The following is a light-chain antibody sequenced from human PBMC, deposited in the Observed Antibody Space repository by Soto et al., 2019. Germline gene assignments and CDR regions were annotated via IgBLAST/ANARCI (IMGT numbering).Light chain of an antibody. V-gene: IGKV3-20*01. Sequence: EIVLTQFPGTLSLSPGESATLSGRASQSVSSSYLAWYQQKPGQAPRVLIYGASSRGSGIPDRFSGSGSGTDFTLTISSLEPEDFAVYYCQQCGSSPLAFGGGTRVEIK. CDR1: QSVSSSY. CDR3: QQCGSSPLA. CDR2: GAS. J-gene: IGKJ4*01.